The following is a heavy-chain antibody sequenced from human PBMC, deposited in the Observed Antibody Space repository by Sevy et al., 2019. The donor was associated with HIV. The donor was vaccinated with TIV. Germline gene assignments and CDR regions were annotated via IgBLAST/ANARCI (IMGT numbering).Heavy chain of an antibody. J-gene: IGHJ4*02. Sequence: GGSLRLSCAASGITFSSHAMHWVRQAPGKGLKWVTIISYDGSNKYYADSVKGRFTISRDNSKNTLYLQMNSLRAEDTAVYYCARADYGDYSGEFDYWGQRTLVTVSS. V-gene: IGHV3-30-3*01. D-gene: IGHD4-17*01. CDR3: ARADYGDYSGEFDY. CDR1: GITFSSHA. CDR2: ISYDGSNK.